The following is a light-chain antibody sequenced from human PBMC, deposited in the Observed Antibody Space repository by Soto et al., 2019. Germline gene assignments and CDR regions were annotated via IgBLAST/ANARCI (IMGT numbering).Light chain of an antibody. J-gene: IGKJ4*01. CDR2: GAS. Sequence: VLTESPGTLSLSPGERATLFCRAGQSVDSGDLAWYQQKPGQAPRLLIYGASSRATGIPDRFSGDGSGTDFTLTISSLEPEDVAVYYCQHYRSSPLTFGGGTKVDIK. V-gene: IGKV3-20*01. CDR1: QSVDSGD. CDR3: QHYRSSPLT.